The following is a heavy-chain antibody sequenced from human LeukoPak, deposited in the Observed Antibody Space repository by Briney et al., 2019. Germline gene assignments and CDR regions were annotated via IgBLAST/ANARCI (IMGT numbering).Heavy chain of an antibody. CDR1: GFPLSTDW. CDR2: IKQDGSEK. CDR3: ARGATITGTYFDY. Sequence: PGGSLSLPWGASGFPLSTDWVGWVRRAPGRGRGWVANIKQDGSEKCYVDSVKGRFTISRDNAKNSLYLQMNSLRAEDTAVYYCARGATITGTYFDYWGQGTLVTVSS. D-gene: IGHD1-20*01. J-gene: IGHJ4*02. V-gene: IGHV3-7*04.